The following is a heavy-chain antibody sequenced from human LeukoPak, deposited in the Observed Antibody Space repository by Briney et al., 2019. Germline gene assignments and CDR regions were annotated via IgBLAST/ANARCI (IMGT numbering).Heavy chain of an antibody. CDR3: ARRDISSGWSFDY. Sequence: SETLSLTCTVSGGSISNYHWSWIRQPAGQGLEWIGQIHTSGSTNYNPPLKSRVTMSIDTTEDQVSLTIRSVTAADTAFYYCARRDISSGWSFDYWGQGTLVTVSS. V-gene: IGHV4-4*07. D-gene: IGHD6-19*01. CDR1: GGSISNYH. CDR2: IHTSGST. J-gene: IGHJ4*02.